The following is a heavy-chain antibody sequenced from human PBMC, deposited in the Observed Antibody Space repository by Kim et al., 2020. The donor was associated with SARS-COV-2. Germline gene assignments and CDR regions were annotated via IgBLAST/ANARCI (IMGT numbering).Heavy chain of an antibody. CDR1: GFTFSSHW. CDR2: IKPDGSGK. D-gene: IGHD2-21*01. V-gene: IGHV3-7*03. Sequence: GGSVRLSCGASGFTFSSHWMTWVRRAPGKGLEWVAEIKPDGSGKYYVDSVKGRFTIYRDNPKNSVYLQMDSLGVEDTAVYYCARDPAYGAFDYWGQGTLVTVSS. J-gene: IGHJ4*02. CDR3: ARDPAYGAFDY.